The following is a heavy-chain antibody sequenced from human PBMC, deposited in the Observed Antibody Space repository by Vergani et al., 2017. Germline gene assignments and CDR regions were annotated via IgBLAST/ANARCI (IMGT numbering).Heavy chain of an antibody. Sequence: EVQLVESGGGLVKPGGSLRLSCAASGFTFSSYSMNWVRQAPGKGLEWVSSISSSSSYIYYADSVKGRFNISRDNSKNTLYLQMNSLRAEDTALYYCAKEGIVGATHYFDYWGQGTLVTVSS. V-gene: IGHV3-21*01. CDR1: GFTFSSYS. D-gene: IGHD1-26*01. CDR2: ISSSSSYI. J-gene: IGHJ4*02. CDR3: AKEGIVGATHYFDY.